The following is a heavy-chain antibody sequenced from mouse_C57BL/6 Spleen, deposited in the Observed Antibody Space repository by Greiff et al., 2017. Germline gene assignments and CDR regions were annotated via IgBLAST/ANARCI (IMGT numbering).Heavy chain of an antibody. CDR1: GYTFTDYN. J-gene: IGHJ2*01. V-gene: IGHV1-18*01. CDR3: ARSITTVVVRLDY. CDR2: INPNNGGT. D-gene: IGHD1-1*01. Sequence: EVQLQPSGPELVKPGASVKIPCKASGYTFTDYNMDWVKQSHGKSLEWIGDINPNNGGTIYNQKFKGKATLTVDKSSSTAYMELRSLTSEDTAVYYCARSITTVVVRLDYWGQGTTLTVAS.